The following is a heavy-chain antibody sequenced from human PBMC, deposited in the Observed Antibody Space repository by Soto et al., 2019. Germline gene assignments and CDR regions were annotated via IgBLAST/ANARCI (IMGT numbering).Heavy chain of an antibody. D-gene: IGHD3-9*01. CDR1: GGTFKNYG. Sequence: QVQLVQSGAEVKKPGSSVKVSCRTSGGTFKNYGFSWVRQAPGQGLEWMGGIIPMFGTTNYGQIFQGRLTITADESTSTASMELSSLKPEDTAVYYFAGEIGGTGLHLWGQGTLVTVSS. CDR3: AGEIGGTGLHL. CDR2: IIPMFGTT. J-gene: IGHJ5*02. V-gene: IGHV1-69*12.